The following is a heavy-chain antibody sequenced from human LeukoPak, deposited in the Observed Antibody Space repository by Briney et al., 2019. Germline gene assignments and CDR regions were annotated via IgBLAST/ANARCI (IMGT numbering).Heavy chain of an antibody. V-gene: IGHV3-7*01. CDR1: GFTFSSYW. CDR2: IKQDGSEK. CDR3: AREGVDTAMVCDY. Sequence: GGSLRLSCAASGFTFSSYWMSWVRQAPGKGLEWVANIKQDGSEKYYVDSVKGRFTISRDNAKNSLYLQMNSLRAEGTAVYYCAREGVDTAMVCDYWGQGTLVTVSS. J-gene: IGHJ4*02. D-gene: IGHD5-18*01.